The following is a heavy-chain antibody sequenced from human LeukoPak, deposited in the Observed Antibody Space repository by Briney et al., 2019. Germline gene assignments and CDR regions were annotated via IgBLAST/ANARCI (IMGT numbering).Heavy chain of an antibody. V-gene: IGHV3-30-3*01. CDR1: GVSFSSYA. CDR2: ISSDGSNK. Sequence: GGSLRLSCAASGVSFSSYAMHCVRQAPGKGLEWVAVISSDGSNKYYVDSVKGRFTISRDNSKNTLDLQMNSLRVEDTAVYYCARDRGGIGWYYFDYWGQGTLVTVSS. D-gene: IGHD6-19*01. J-gene: IGHJ4*02. CDR3: ARDRGGIGWYYFDY.